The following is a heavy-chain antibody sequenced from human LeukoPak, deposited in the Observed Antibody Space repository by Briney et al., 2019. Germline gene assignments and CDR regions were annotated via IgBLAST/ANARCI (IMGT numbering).Heavy chain of an antibody. CDR1: GFTFSSYA. J-gene: IGHJ4*02. CDR2: ISGSGGST. CDR3: AKEPLRYFDWLLPYFDY. D-gene: IGHD3-9*01. Sequence: PEGSLRLSCAASGFTFSSYAMSWVRQAPGKGLEWVSAISGSGGSTYYADSVKGRFTISRDNSKNTLYLQMNSLRAEDTAVYYCAKEPLRYFDWLLPYFDYWGQGALVTVSS. V-gene: IGHV3-23*01.